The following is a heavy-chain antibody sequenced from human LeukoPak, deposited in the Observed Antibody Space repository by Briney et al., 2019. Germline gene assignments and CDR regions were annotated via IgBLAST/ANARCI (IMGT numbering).Heavy chain of an antibody. Sequence: SVKVSCKASGYTFTGYYMHWVRQAPGQGLEWMGWINPNSGGTNYAQKLQDRITMTTDTSTSTAYMELRSLRSDDTAVYYCARQNLRDSDAFDIWGQGTMVTVSS. D-gene: IGHD2/OR15-2a*01. CDR1: GYTFTGYY. V-gene: IGHV1-2*02. CDR3: ARQNLRDSDAFDI. J-gene: IGHJ3*02. CDR2: INPNSGGT.